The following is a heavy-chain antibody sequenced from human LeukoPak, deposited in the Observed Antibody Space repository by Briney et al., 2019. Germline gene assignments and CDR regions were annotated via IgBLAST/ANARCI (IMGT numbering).Heavy chain of an antibody. Sequence: GGSLRLSCAASGFTFSSYAMSWVRQAPGKGLEWVAVISYDGSNKYYADSVKGRFTISRDNSKNTLYLQMNSLRAEDTAVYYCASLDYSSGWYTADYWGQGTLVTVSS. CDR3: ASLDYSSGWYTADY. CDR2: ISYDGSNK. V-gene: IGHV3-30-3*01. CDR1: GFTFSSYA. D-gene: IGHD6-19*01. J-gene: IGHJ4*02.